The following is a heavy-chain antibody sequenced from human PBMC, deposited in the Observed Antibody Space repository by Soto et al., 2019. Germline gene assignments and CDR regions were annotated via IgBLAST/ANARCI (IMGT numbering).Heavy chain of an antibody. J-gene: IGHJ6*02. D-gene: IGHD2-15*01. CDR1: GGTFSSYA. Sequence: QVQLVQSGAEVKKPGSSVKVSCKAPGGTFSSYAISWVRQAPGQGLEWMGGIIPIFATAKYAQKFQGRVTITAGESTSTGYMELSSLRSEDTAVYYCARSQGGSSSLDIYYYYYYGMDVWGQGTTVTVSS. V-gene: IGHV1-69*01. CDR3: ARSQGGSSSLDIYYYYYYGMDV. CDR2: IIPIFATA.